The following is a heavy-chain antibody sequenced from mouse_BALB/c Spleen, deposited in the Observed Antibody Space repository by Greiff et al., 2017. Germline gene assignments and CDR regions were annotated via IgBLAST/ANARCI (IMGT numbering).Heavy chain of an antibody. CDR2: INPYYGST. CDR1: GYSFTDYI. D-gene: IGHD4-1*01. CDR3: NAWDGFAY. V-gene: IGHV1-39*01. J-gene: IGHJ3*01. Sequence: VQLQQTGPELVKPGASVKISCKASGYSFTDYIMLWVKQSHGKSLEWIGNINPYYGSTSYNLKFKGKATLTVDKSSSTAYMQLNSLTSEDSAVYYCNAWDGFAYWGQGTLVTVSA.